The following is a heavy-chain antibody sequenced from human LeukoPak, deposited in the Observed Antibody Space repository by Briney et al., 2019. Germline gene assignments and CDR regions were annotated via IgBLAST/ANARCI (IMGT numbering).Heavy chain of an antibody. J-gene: IGHJ4*02. V-gene: IGHV3-21*05. CDR1: GFTFRTYS. Sequence: GESLTLSCAPSGFTFRTYSMNCVRQAPGKGLERVSYISSSSSSYTNYADSVKGRFTISRDNAKNSLYLQMNSLRAEDTAVYYCARLWFGELPLDYWGQGTLGTVSS. CDR2: ISSSSSSYT. CDR3: ARLWFGELPLDY. D-gene: IGHD3-10*01.